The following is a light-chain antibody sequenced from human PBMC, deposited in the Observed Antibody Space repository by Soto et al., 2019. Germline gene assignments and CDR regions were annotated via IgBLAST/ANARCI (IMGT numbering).Light chain of an antibody. CDR3: AAWDDTLSGLYV. J-gene: IGLJ1*01. CDR1: SSNIGGNY. Sequence: QSVLTQPPSASGTPGQRVTISCFGSSSNIGGNYVYWYQQLPGAAPKLLIYRNNLRPSGVPDRFSGSKSGTSASLAISGLRSEDEADYYCAAWDDTLSGLYVFGTGTKVTVL. V-gene: IGLV1-47*01. CDR2: RNN.